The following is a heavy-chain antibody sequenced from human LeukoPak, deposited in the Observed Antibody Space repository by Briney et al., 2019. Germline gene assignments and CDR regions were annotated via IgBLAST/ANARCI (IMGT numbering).Heavy chain of an antibody. D-gene: IGHD3-3*01. Sequence: GGSLRLSCAASGITFSSYAMSWVRQAPGKGLEWVSAISGSGGSTYYADSVKGRFTISRDNSKNTLYLQMNSLRAEDTAVYYCAKPRSIFGVVMTYFDYWGQGTLVTVSS. CDR3: AKPRSIFGVVMTYFDY. J-gene: IGHJ4*02. CDR1: GITFSSYA. V-gene: IGHV3-23*01. CDR2: ISGSGGST.